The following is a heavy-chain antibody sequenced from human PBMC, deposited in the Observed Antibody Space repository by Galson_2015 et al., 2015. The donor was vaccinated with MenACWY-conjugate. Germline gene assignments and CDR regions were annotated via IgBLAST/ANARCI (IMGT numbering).Heavy chain of an antibody. J-gene: IGHJ4*02. CDR1: GFTFSSYS. Sequence: SLRLSCAASGFTFSSYSMNWVRQAPGKGLEWVSYISSSSSTIYYADSVKGRFTISRDNAKNSLYLQMNSLRAEDTAVYYCARDPPRYYYDSSGYDPTFDYWGQGTLVTVSS. CDR3: ARDPPRYYYDSSGYDPTFDY. CDR2: ISSSSSTI. V-gene: IGHV3-48*01. D-gene: IGHD3-22*01.